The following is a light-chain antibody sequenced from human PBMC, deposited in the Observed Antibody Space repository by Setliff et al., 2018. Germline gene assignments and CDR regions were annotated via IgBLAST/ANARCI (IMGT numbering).Light chain of an antibody. Sequence: SALTQPASVSGSPGQSITISCTGTSNDIGGYKYVSWYQQHPGKAPKLMIYEVSNRPSGVSDRFSGSKSGNTASLTISGLQAEDEADYYCSSYTSSTTKIFGGGTKVTVL. CDR1: SNDIGGYKY. V-gene: IGLV2-14*01. J-gene: IGLJ2*01. CDR2: EVS. CDR3: SSYTSSTTKI.